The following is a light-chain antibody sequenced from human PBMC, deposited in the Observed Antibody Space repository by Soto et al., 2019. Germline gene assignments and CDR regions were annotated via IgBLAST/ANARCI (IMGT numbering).Light chain of an antibody. CDR3: QQYNNWPLT. CDR2: GAS. CDR1: QSLSSN. V-gene: IGKV3-15*01. Sequence: EIVLTQSPATLSVSPGERATLSCRASQSLSSNLAWYQQKPGQAPRLLIHGASTRATGIPARFSGSGSGTEFTITISSLQSEDFAVYYCQQYNNWPLTFGGGTKVEIK. J-gene: IGKJ4*01.